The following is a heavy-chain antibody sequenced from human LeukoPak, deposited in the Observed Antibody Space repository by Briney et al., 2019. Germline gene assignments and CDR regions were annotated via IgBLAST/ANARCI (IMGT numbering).Heavy chain of an antibody. CDR3: AKGIVSTSAGGFDY. CDR1: GFTFSSYW. Sequence: GGSLRLSCAASGFTFSSYWMSWVRQAPGKGLEWVAVISYDGSNKYYADSVKGRFTISRDNSKNTLYLQMNSLRTEDTAVYYCAKGIVSTSAGGFDYWGQGTLVTVSS. CDR2: ISYDGSNK. D-gene: IGHD2-2*01. V-gene: IGHV3-30*18. J-gene: IGHJ4*02.